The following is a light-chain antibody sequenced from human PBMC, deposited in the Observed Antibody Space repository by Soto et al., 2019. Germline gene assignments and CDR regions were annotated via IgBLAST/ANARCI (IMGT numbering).Light chain of an antibody. CDR2: DVT. V-gene: IGLV2-11*01. CDR1: SSDVGGYNH. Sequence: QSALTQPRSVSWSPGQSVTISCTGTSSDVGGYNHVSWYQQYPGKAPKLIIYDVTKRPSGVPDRFSGSKSGSVAYLTISGLQAEDEADYSCCSYAGNYVLFGGGTKLTVL. CDR3: CSYAGNYVL. J-gene: IGLJ2*01.